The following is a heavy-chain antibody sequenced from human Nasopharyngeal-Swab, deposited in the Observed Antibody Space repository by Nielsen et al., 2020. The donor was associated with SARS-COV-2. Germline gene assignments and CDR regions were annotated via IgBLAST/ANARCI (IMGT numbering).Heavy chain of an antibody. CDR3: ARGYCSGGSCYRYYYYYYMDV. J-gene: IGHJ6*03. CDR2: IYCSGST. V-gene: IGHV4-59*01. Sequence: RQAPGKGLEWIGCIYCSGSTKYNPSLKSRVTISVDTSKNQFSLKLSSVTAADTAVYYCARGYCSGGSCYRYYYYYYMDVWGKGTTVTVSS. D-gene: IGHD2-15*01.